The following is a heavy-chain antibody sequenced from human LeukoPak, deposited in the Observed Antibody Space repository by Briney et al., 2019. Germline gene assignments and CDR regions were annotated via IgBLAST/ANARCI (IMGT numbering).Heavy chain of an antibody. D-gene: IGHD3-10*01. CDR1: GFTFSSYA. Sequence: GGSLRLSCAAFGFTFSSYAMHWVRQAPGKGLEWVAVISYDGSNNYYADSVKGRFTISRDNSKNTLYLQMNSLRAEDSAVYYCARDPWYSSPLWFGELFYFDYWGQGTLVTVSS. CDR3: ARDPWYSSPLWFGELFYFDY. CDR2: ISYDGSNN. V-gene: IGHV3-30*04. J-gene: IGHJ4*02.